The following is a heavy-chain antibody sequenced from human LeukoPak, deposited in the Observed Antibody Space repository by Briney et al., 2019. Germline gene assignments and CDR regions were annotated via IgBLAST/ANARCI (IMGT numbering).Heavy chain of an antibody. CDR2: IRDDGGEI. D-gene: IGHD1-26*01. J-gene: IGHJ4*02. Sequence: GGSLRLSCEASGFTFSSYWMSWVRQAPGKGLEWVANIRDDGGEIYYVDSVKGRFTISRDNAKSSLFLQMNSLRAEDAAVYYCARDKPRGSYYGSIFDSWGQGALVTVSS. V-gene: IGHV3-7*01. CDR1: GFTFSSYW. CDR3: ARDKPRGSYYGSIFDS.